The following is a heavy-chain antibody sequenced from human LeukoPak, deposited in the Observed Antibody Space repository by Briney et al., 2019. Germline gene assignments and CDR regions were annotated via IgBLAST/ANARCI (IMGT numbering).Heavy chain of an antibody. CDR3: ASLDDCGGDVGCDY. Sequence: SETLSLTCAVYGGSFSGYYWSWIRQPPGKGLEWIGEINHSGSTNHNPSLKSRVTISVDTSKNQFSLKLSSVTAADTAVYYCASLDDCGGDVGCDYWGQGTLVTVSS. J-gene: IGHJ4*02. CDR1: GGSFSGYY. V-gene: IGHV4-34*01. D-gene: IGHD2-21*02. CDR2: INHSGST.